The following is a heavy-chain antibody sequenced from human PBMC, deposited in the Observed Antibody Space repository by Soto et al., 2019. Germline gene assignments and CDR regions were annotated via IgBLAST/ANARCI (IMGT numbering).Heavy chain of an antibody. CDR1: GFTFSSYG. Sequence: PGESLKISCAASGFTFSSYGMHWVRQAPGKGLEWVAVISYDGSNKYYADSVKGRFTSSRDNSKNTLYLQMNSLRAEDTAVYYCAKDTLDAFDIWGQGTMVTVAS. V-gene: IGHV3-30*18. J-gene: IGHJ3*02. CDR2: ISYDGSNK. CDR3: AKDTLDAFDI.